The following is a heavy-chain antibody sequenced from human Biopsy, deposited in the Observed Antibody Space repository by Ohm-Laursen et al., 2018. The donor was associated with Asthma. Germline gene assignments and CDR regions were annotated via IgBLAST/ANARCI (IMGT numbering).Heavy chain of an antibody. J-gene: IGHJ4*02. D-gene: IGHD5-12*01. Sequence: SLRLSCTASGFMFRGFGMHWVRQAPGKGLEWVAVISYDGNHKFYEDSVKGRFTISRDNSKNTLYLQMDSLRTEDTAVYYCAKRRGYSGHDNDYWGQGTLVIVSS. CDR1: GFMFRGFG. CDR2: ISYDGNHK. V-gene: IGHV3-30*18. CDR3: AKRRGYSGHDNDY.